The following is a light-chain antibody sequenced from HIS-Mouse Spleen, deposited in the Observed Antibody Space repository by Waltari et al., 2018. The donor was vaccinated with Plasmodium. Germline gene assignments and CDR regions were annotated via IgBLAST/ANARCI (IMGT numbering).Light chain of an antibody. V-gene: IGLV2-8*01. CDR1: SSDVGVYNY. CDR2: EVS. CDR3: SSYAGSNNVV. Sequence: QSALTPPPSASGSPGQPVTISCTGPSSDVGVYNYVSWYQQHPGNATKLMIYEVSKRPSGVPDRFSGSKSGNTASLTVSGLQAEDEADYYCSSYAGSNNVVFGGGTKLTVL. J-gene: IGLJ2*01.